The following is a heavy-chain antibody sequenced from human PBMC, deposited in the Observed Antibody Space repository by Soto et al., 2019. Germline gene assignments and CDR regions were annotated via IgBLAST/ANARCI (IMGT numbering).Heavy chain of an antibody. J-gene: IGHJ6*02. Sequence: GGSLRLSCAASGFTFSSYGMHWVRQAPGKGLEWVAVISYDGSNKYYADSVKGRFTISRDNSKNTLYLQMNSLRAEDTAVYYCAKDRNTAMENYYYGMDVWGQGTTVTVSS. CDR2: ISYDGSNK. D-gene: IGHD5-18*01. CDR3: AKDRNTAMENYYYGMDV. CDR1: GFTFSSYG. V-gene: IGHV3-30*18.